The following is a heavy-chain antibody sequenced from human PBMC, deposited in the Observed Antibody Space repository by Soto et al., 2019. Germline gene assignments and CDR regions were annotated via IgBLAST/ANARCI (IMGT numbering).Heavy chain of an antibody. V-gene: IGHV4-39*01. D-gene: IGHD3-22*01. CDR1: GGSISSNGYY. J-gene: IGHJ4*02. CDR2: IYYSGNT. CDR3: ARQRGGYYDSSSNLYYFDY. Sequence: PSETLSLTCTVSGGSISSNGYYWGWIRQPPGKGLEWIGSIYYSGNTYYNPSLKSRVTISVDTSKNQFSVNLSSVTAADTAVYYCARQRGGYYDSSSNLYYFDYWGQGTLVTVSS.